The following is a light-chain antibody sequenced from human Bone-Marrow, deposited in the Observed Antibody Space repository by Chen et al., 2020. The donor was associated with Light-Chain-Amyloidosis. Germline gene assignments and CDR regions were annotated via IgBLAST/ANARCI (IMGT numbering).Light chain of an antibody. J-gene: IGLJ2*01. CDR2: EDK. Sequence: SYELTQPPSVSVSPGQTASITCSGDKLGDRYTYWYQLKSGQSPVLVIYEDKKRPSGIPERFPGSSSGNTATLTISGTQPMDEADYYCQAWDSSTVIFGGGTKLTVL. CDR1: KLGDRY. CDR3: QAWDSSTVI. V-gene: IGLV3-1*01.